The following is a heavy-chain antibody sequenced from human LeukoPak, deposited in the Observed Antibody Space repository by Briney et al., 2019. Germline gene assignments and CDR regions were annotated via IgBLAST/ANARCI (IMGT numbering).Heavy chain of an antibody. V-gene: IGHV4-4*02. CDR1: GGSISSSNW. CDR3: ARDGWGIAAAGTGDY. CDR2: IYHSGST. D-gene: IGHD6-13*01. J-gene: IGHJ4*02. Sequence: SGTLSLTCAVSGGSISSSNWWSWVRQPPGKGLEWIGEIYHSGSTNYNPSLKSRVTISVDKSKNQFSLKLSSVTAADTAVYYCARDGWGIAAAGTGDYWGQGTLVTVSS.